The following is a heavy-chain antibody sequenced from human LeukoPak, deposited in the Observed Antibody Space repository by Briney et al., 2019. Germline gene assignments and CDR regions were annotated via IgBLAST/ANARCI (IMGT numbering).Heavy chain of an antibody. CDR1: GGSFSGYY. Sequence: SETLSLTCAVYGGSFSGYYWTWIRQPPGKGLEWIGEINHSGSTNYNPSLKSRVTISVDTSKNQFSLKLSSVTAADTAVYYCARGKDSGWTFDYWGQGTLVTVSS. V-gene: IGHV4-34*01. J-gene: IGHJ4*02. CDR2: INHSGST. CDR3: ARGKDSGWTFDY. D-gene: IGHD6-19*01.